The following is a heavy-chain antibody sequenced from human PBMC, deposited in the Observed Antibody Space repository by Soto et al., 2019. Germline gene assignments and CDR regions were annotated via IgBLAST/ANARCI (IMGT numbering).Heavy chain of an antibody. J-gene: IGHJ4*02. CDR1: GFTFSDYY. V-gene: IGHV3-11*01. D-gene: IGHD1-26*01. CDR3: ASYSSLGTYFDY. Sequence: GGSLRLSCAASGFTFSDYYMSWICLAPGKGLEWVSYISSSGSTIYYADSVKGRFTISRDNAKNSLYMQMNSLRAEDTAVYYCASYSSLGTYFDYWGQGTLVTVSS. CDR2: ISSSGSTI.